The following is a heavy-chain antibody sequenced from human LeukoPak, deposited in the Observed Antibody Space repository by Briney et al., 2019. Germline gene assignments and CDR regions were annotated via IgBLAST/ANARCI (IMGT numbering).Heavy chain of an antibody. Sequence: GGSLRLSGSASGFTFSNYAMHWVGQAPGKGLQYVSAISHNGGTTYYADSVKGRFTISRDNSKNTLFLQMSSLRPEDTAVYFCVKGSEAYCDSKSDYWGQGTLVTVSS. D-gene: IGHD3-22*01. CDR3: VKGSEAYCDSKSDY. CDR2: ISHNGGTT. J-gene: IGHJ4*02. V-gene: IGHV3-64D*09. CDR1: GFTFSNYA.